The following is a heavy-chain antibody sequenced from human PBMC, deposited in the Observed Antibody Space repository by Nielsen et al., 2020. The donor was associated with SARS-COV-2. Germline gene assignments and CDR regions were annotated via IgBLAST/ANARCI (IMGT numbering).Heavy chain of an antibody. J-gene: IGHJ4*02. Sequence: GSLRLSCTVSGGSIRSYFWSWIRQPAGKGLEWIGRIFTSGSTNYNPSLKSRVTMSVDTSKNQFSLKLSSVTAADTAVYYCARGFDYWGQGTLVTVSS. CDR1: GGSIRSYF. CDR2: IFTSGST. CDR3: ARGFDY. V-gene: IGHV4-4*07.